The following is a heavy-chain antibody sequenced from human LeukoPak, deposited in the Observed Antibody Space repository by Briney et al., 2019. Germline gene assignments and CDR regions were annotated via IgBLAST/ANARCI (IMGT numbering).Heavy chain of an antibody. CDR2: FDPEDGET. J-gene: IGHJ4*02. CDR3: AMGVDRSSWYLFDY. V-gene: IGHV1-24*01. CDR1: GDTLSDLS. Sequence: ASVKVSCKLSGDTLSDLSIHWVRQAPGKGLEWMGGFDPEDGETVYAQKFLGRVTVTEDTSTDTAYMEVTNLRSDDTAVYYCAMGVDRSSWYLFDYWGQGALVTVSS. D-gene: IGHD6-13*01.